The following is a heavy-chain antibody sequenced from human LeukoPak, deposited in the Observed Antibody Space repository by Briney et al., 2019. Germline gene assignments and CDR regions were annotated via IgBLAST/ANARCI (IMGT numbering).Heavy chain of an antibody. J-gene: IGHJ4*02. D-gene: IGHD1-26*01. CDR2: IQYDGSKK. V-gene: IGHV3-30*02. CDR3: ARAGSIRFDY. CDR1: GFTFSSNG. Sequence: PGGSLRLSCVASGFTFSSNGMHWVRQAPGKGLEWVTFIQYDGSKKYYADSVKGRFTISRDNSKNTLYLQMNSLRAEDTAVYYCARAGSIRFDYWGQGTLVTVSS.